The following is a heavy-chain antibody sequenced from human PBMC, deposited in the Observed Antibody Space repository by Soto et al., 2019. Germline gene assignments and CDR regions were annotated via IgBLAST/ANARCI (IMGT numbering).Heavy chain of an antibody. CDR2: IVVGSGNT. J-gene: IGHJ6*02. CDR1: GFTFTSSA. CDR3: AADIVVVPAAIGTDYYYYGMDV. D-gene: IGHD2-2*02. V-gene: IGHV1-58*01. Sequence: SVKVSCKASGFTFTSSAVQWVRQARGQRLEWIGWIVVGSGNTNYAQKFQERVTITRDMSTSTAYMELSGLRSEDTAVYYCAADIVVVPAAIGTDYYYYGMDVWGQGTTVTVSS.